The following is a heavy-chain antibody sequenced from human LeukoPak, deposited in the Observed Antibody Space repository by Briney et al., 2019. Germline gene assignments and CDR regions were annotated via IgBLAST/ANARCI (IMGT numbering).Heavy chain of an antibody. Sequence: GGSLRLSCAASGFTCSSYSMNWVRQAPGKGLEWVSSISSSSSYIYYADSVKGRFTISRDNAKNSLYLQMNSLRAEDTAVYYCARDEGDGYPYYFDYWGQGTLVTVSS. V-gene: IGHV3-21*01. CDR3: ARDEGDGYPYYFDY. CDR1: GFTCSSYS. D-gene: IGHD5-24*01. J-gene: IGHJ4*02. CDR2: ISSSSSYI.